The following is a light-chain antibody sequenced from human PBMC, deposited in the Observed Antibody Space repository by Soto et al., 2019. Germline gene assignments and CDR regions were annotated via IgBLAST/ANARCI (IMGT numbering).Light chain of an antibody. J-gene: IGLJ1*01. CDR2: EVS. V-gene: IGLV2-14*01. CDR1: SCDVGGYNY. Sequence: QSALTQPASVSGSPGQSITISCTRTSCDVGGYNYVSWYQQHPGKAPKLMIYEVSNRPSGVSNRFSGSKSGNTASLTISGLQAEDEADYYCSSYTSSSTPYVFGTGTKLTVL. CDR3: SSYTSSSTPYV.